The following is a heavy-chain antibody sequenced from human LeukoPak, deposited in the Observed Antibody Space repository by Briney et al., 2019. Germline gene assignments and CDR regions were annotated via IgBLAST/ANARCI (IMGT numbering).Heavy chain of an antibody. CDR3: ARLVRGVYVDY. J-gene: IGHJ4*02. CDR2: IYPGDSDT. V-gene: IGHV5-51*01. D-gene: IGHD3-10*01. CDR1: GYSFTSYW. Sequence: KAGGSLRLSCKGSGYSFTSYWIGWVRQMPGKGREWMGIIYPGDSDTRYSPSFQGKVTISADKSISTAYLQWSSLKASDTAMYYCARLVRGVYVDYWGQGTLVTVSS.